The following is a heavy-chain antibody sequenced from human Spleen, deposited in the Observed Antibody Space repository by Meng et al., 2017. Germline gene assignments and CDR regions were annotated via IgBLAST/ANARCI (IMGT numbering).Heavy chain of an antibody. J-gene: IGHJ4*02. V-gene: IGHV5-51*01. CDR3: AKRGVTNFDF. CDR2: IFPGDSDA. D-gene: IGHD2-21*02. CDR1: GYTFTSYW. Sequence: GESLKISCKGSGYTFTSYWIGWVRQMPGKGLEWMGIIFPGDSDATYSPSFQGQVTISADKSINTAYLQWSSLKASDTAMYYCAKRGVTNFDFWGQGTLVTVSS.